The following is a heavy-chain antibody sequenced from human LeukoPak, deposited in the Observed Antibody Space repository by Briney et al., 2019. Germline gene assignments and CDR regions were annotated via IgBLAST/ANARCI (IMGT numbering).Heavy chain of an antibody. CDR3: AKDRRPAGYYYYYYMDV. D-gene: IGHD6-13*01. Sequence: QSGGSLRLSCAASGFTFSSYGMHWVRQAPGKGLEWVAFIQYDGSNEYYADSVKGRFTISRDNSKNTLHLQMSSLRAEDTAVYYCAKDRRPAGYYYYYYMDVWGKGTTVTVSS. CDR1: GFTFSSYG. V-gene: IGHV3-30*02. J-gene: IGHJ6*03. CDR2: IQYDGSNE.